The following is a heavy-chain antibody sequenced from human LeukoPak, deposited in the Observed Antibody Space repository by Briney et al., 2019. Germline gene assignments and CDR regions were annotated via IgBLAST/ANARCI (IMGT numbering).Heavy chain of an antibody. Sequence: GGSLRLSCTASGFTFSNYDMHWVRQAPGKGLEWVALISHDGSKKYFADSVKGRFTVSRDNSKNTPYLQLNSLGAEDTAMYYCARYSGIIKTFDYWGQGTLVTVSS. D-gene: IGHD1-26*01. CDR2: ISHDGSKK. J-gene: IGHJ4*02. CDR3: ARYSGIIKTFDY. V-gene: IGHV3-30*03. CDR1: GFTFSNYD.